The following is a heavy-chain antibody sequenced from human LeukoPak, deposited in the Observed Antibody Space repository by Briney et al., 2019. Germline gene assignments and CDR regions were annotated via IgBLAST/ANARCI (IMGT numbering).Heavy chain of an antibody. CDR2: ISGSGGDT. J-gene: IGHJ5*02. Sequence: GGSLRLSCVTSGFRFSSYAMSCVRLAPRKGLEWVSLISGSGGDTNYADSVKGRFTISRDNSKSTLYLQMNSLRDDDTAVYYCAKGPNEDSNHWFDRWGQGVLVPVAS. CDR1: GFRFSSYA. D-gene: IGHD3-22*01. CDR3: AKGPNEDSNHWFDR. V-gene: IGHV3-23*01.